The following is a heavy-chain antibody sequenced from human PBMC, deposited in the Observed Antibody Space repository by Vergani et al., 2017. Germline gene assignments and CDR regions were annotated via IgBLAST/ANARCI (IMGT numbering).Heavy chain of an antibody. D-gene: IGHD3-10*01. CDR1: GYTFTSYG. J-gene: IGHJ4*02. V-gene: IGHV1-18*04. CDR2: ISAYNGNT. Sequence: QVQLVQSGAEVKKPGASVKVSCKASGYTFTSYGISWVRQAPGQGLEWMGWISAYNGNTNYAQKLQGRVTMTTDTSTSTAYMELRSLRSDDTAVYYCARDPYYYGSGSYFPRFDYWGQGTLVTVSS. CDR3: ARDPYYYGSGSYFPRFDY.